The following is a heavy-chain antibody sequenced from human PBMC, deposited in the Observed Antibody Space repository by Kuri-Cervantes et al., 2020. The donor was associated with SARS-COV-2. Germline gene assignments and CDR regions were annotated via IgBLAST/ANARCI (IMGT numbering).Heavy chain of an antibody. V-gene: IGHV3-33*06. CDR1: GFTFSSYG. J-gene: IGHJ4*02. D-gene: IGHD3-3*01. Sequence: GESLKISCAVSGFTFSSYGMHWVRQAPGKGLEWVAVIWYDGSNKYYADSVKGRFTISRDNSKNTLYLQMNSLRVEDTAVYYCAKVGYYDFWSGYSSYYFDYWGQGTLVTISS. CDR2: IWYDGSNK. CDR3: AKVGYYDFWSGYSSYYFDY.